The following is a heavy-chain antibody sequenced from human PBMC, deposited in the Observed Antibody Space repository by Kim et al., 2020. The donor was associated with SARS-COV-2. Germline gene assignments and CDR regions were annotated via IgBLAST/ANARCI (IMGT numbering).Heavy chain of an antibody. CDR2: INKYGSDT. Sequence: GGSLRLSCAASGFSFSDYWMYWVRQTPGKGLEWVSRINKYGSDTKYADSVKGRFTISRDNAKNTIYLQMNRLRVEDTAVYYCVRETRDGFVVDFWGQGTL. J-gene: IGHJ4*02. D-gene: IGHD3-16*02. CDR1: GFSFSDYW. CDR3: VRETRDGFVVDF. V-gene: IGHV3-74*03.